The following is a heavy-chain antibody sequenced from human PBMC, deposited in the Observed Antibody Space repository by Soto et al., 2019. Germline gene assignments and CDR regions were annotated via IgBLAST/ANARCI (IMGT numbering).Heavy chain of an antibody. CDR3: ARGGKDIVATTHYYYGMDV. CDR1: GFTFSSYS. CDR2: ISSSSSYI. Sequence: EVQLVESGGGLVKPGGSLRLSCAASGFTFSSYSMNWVRQAPGKGLEWVSSISSSSSYIYYADSVKGRFTISRDNAKNSLYLQMNSLRAEDTAVYYCARGGKDIVATTHYYYGMDVWGQGTTVTVSS. V-gene: IGHV3-21*01. D-gene: IGHD5-12*01. J-gene: IGHJ6*02.